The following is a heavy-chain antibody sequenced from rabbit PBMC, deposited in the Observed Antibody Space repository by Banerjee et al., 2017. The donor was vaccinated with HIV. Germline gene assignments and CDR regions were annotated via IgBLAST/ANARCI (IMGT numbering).Heavy chain of an antibody. CDR2: IYAGSGST. Sequence: QEQLEESGGDLVKPGASLTLTCTASGFSFSSSYYMCWVRQAPGKGLEWIACIYAGSGSTYYASWAKGRFTISKTSWTTVTLQMTSLTAADTATYFCAREGVNIGGGYLWGPGTLVTVS. CDR3: AREGVNIGGGYL. J-gene: IGHJ4*01. CDR1: GFSFSSSYY. D-gene: IGHD1-1*01. V-gene: IGHV1S45*01.